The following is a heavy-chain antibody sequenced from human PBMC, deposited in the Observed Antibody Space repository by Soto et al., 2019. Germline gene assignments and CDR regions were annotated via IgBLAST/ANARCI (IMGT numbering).Heavy chain of an antibody. D-gene: IGHD2-21*01. J-gene: IGHJ4*02. CDR1: GGSIGSSNR. CDR2: ISHSGSA. V-gene: IGHV4-4*02. CDR3: ARDDHSTYYFDY. Sequence: SETLSLTCAVSGGSIGSSNRWSWVRQPPGKGLEWIGQISHSGSANYNPSLKSRVTISADKSKNQFSLKLTSVTDADTAVYYCARDDHSTYYFDYRGQGPLVTVSS.